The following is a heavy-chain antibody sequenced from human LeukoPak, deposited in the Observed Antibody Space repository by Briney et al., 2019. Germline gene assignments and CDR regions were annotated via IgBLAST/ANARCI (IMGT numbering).Heavy chain of an antibody. CDR1: GFTFSSYA. V-gene: IGHV3-23*01. J-gene: IGHJ4*02. CDR2: ISGSGGST. Sequence: PGGSLRLSCAASGFTFSSYAMSWVRQAPGKGLEWVSAISGSGGSTYYADSVKGRFTISRDNAKNSLYLQMNSLRAEDTAVYYCARVYCSGGSCYEGALDYWGQGTLVTVSS. CDR3: ARVYCSGGSCYEGALDY. D-gene: IGHD2-15*01.